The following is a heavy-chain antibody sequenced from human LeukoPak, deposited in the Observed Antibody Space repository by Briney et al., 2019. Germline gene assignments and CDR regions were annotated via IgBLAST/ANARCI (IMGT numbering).Heavy chain of an antibody. Sequence: ASVKVSCKASGYTFTGYYMHWVRQAPGQGLEWMGWINPNSGGTNYAQRFQGRVTMTRDTSISTAYMELSRLRSDDTAVYYCARIQYYDFWSGYWGNHDAFDIWGQGTMVTVSS. J-gene: IGHJ3*02. CDR3: ARIQYYDFWSGYWGNHDAFDI. V-gene: IGHV1-2*02. D-gene: IGHD3-3*01. CDR1: GYTFTGYY. CDR2: INPNSGGT.